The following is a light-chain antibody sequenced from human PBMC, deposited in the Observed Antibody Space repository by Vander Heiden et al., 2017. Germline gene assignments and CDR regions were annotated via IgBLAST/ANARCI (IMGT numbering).Light chain of an antibody. J-gene: IGLJ1*01. Sequence: QSALTQLASVSGSPGQSITISCTGTSSDVGGYNSVSWYQQHPGKAPQVMIYDVTNRPSGVSNRFSGSKSGNTASLTISGLQAEDEADYYCSSYTSSSTLVVFGTGTKLTVL. CDR1: SSDVGGYNS. CDR3: SSYTSSSTLVV. V-gene: IGLV2-14*03. CDR2: DVT.